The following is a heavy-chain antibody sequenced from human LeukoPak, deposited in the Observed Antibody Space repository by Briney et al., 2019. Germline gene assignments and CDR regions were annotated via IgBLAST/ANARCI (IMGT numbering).Heavy chain of an antibody. D-gene: IGHD3-22*01. CDR1: GYTFTGYF. CDR3: ARDERYDSSGYPFDY. Sequence: ASVKVSCKASGYTFTGYFIHWVRQAPGQGLEWMGWINPNNGGTKYAQKFQDRVTMTRDTSISIAYMELSRLRSDDTAVYYCARDERYDSSGYPFDYWGQGTLVTVSS. CDR2: INPNNGGT. J-gene: IGHJ4*02. V-gene: IGHV1-2*02.